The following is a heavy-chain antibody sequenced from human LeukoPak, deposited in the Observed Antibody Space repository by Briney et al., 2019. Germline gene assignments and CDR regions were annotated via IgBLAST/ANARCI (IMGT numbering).Heavy chain of an antibody. V-gene: IGHV3-30*14. J-gene: IGHJ4*02. CDR1: AFTFSSYA. CDR3: ARAEYSYDTTNWYYFDY. Sequence: PGRSLRLSCAASAFTFSSYAMHWVRQAPGKGLEWVALIAYDGSNKYYADSVKGRFTISRDNSKNTLYLQMNSLRAEDTAVYYCARAEYSYDTTNWYYFDYWGQGTLVTVSS. CDR2: IAYDGSNK. D-gene: IGHD5-18*01.